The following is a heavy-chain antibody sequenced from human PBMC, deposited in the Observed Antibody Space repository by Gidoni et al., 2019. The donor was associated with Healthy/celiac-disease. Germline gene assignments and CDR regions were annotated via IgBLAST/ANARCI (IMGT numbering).Heavy chain of an antibody. J-gene: IGHJ5*02. CDR1: GYTFTSYY. CDR3: ARGLAITFGGVGWFDP. V-gene: IGHV1-46*01. CDR2: INPSGGST. Sequence: QVQLVQSGAEVKKPGASVKVSCKASGYTFTSYYMHWVRQAPGQGLEWMGIINPSGGSTSYAQKFQGRVTMTRDTSTSTVYMELSSLRSEDTAVYYCARGLAITFGGVGWFDPWGQGTLVTVSS. D-gene: IGHD3-16*01.